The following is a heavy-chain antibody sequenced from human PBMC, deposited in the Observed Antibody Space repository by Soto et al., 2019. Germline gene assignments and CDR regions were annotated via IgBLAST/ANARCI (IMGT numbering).Heavy chain of an antibody. CDR2: IATTGETT. CDR1: GFTFNTYG. CDR3: VRPWGG. Sequence: EVQLLESGGGLVQPGGSLSPSLAPSGFTFNTYGMTWTRQLPGTGRERASSIATTGETTFNADTVRGRFTIARDNSKNTLFLQTNTLRADDTDIYYCVRPWGGWGHGTLVTVSS. V-gene: IGHV3-23*01. J-gene: IGHJ4*01. D-gene: IGHD2-21*01.